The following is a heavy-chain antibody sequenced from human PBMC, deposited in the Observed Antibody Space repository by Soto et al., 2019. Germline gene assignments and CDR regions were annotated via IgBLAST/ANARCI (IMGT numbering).Heavy chain of an antibody. Sequence: GGSLRLSCAASGFTFSDYAMTWVRQAPGKGLEWVSTISGTGDSTYYADSVKGRFTISRDSSRNTLFLQMNSLRAEDTAVYHCAKRFGSRYYSAFDVWGQGTMVTVSS. D-gene: IGHD3-22*01. CDR3: AKRFGSRYYSAFDV. V-gene: IGHV3-23*01. CDR1: GFTFSDYA. J-gene: IGHJ3*01. CDR2: ISGTGDST.